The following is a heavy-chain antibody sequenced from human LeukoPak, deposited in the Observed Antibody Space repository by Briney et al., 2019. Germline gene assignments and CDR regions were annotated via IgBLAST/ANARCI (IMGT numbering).Heavy chain of an antibody. CDR1: GFTLSSYS. Sequence: LAGGSLRPSCAASGFTLSSYSMNWVRQAPGKGLEWVAIIKQDGSEKYYVDSVKGRFTISRDNAKNSLYLQMNSLRAEDTAMYYCARDWRLDWFDPWGQGTLVTVSS. D-gene: IGHD3-3*01. CDR3: ARDWRLDWFDP. J-gene: IGHJ5*02. CDR2: IKQDGSEK. V-gene: IGHV3-7*01.